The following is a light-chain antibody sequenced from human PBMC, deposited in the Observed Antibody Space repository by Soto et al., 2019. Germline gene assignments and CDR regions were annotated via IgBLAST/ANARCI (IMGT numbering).Light chain of an antibody. CDR2: GSS. V-gene: IGKV3-15*01. CDR1: QSVSSN. J-gene: IGKJ4*01. Sequence: EIVMTQSPATLSVSPGERATLSCRASQSVSSNLAWYQQKPGQAPRLLIYGSSTRATGIPARFSGSGSGTEFTLTISRLQCEDFAVYYCQQYNNWPTLTFGGGTKVEIK. CDR3: QQYNNWPTLT.